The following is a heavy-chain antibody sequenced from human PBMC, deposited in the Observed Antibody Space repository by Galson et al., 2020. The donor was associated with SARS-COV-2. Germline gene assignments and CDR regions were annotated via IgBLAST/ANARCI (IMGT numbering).Heavy chain of an antibody. D-gene: IGHD3-3*01. CDR3: ARDNPYYDFWSGYQVNWYFDL. CDR1: GGSISSGSYY. Sequence: SETMSLTCTVSGGSISSGSYYWSWIRQPAGKGLEWIGRIYTSGSTNYNPSLKSRVTISVDTSKNQFSLKLSSVTAADTAVYYCARDNPYYDFWSGYQVNWYFDLWGRGTLVTVSS. CDR2: IYTSGST. V-gene: IGHV4-61*02. J-gene: IGHJ2*01.